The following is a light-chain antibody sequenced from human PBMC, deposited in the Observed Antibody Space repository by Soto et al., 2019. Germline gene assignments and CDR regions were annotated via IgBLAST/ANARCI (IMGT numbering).Light chain of an antibody. Sequence: DIQMTQSPSTLSGSVGDRVTITCRASQTISSWLAWYQQKPGKAPKLLIYKASTLKSGVPSRFRGSRSGTEIPLTVSSLQPEDFATYYCLQDHDDSWTFGQGTKVDIK. V-gene: IGKV1-5*03. CDR2: KAS. J-gene: IGKJ1*01. CDR3: LQDHDDSWT. CDR1: QTISSW.